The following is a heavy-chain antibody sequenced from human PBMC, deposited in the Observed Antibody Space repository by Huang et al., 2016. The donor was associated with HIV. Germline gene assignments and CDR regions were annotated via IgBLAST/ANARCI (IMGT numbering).Heavy chain of an antibody. J-gene: IGHJ4*02. CDR2: GSDNSCEI. V-gene: IGHV1-18*04. Sequence: QVQLVQSGAEVKRPGASLKVSCKTSGFTFTNYGFIWVGQPPGQGLGWLGGGSDNSCEINYEVKFEGRGSMTTDKTSGTAYMELRRLTSDDTATYYCVRESLYFGDFLFDHWGQGTPVTVSA. CDR1: GFTFTNYG. D-gene: IGHD3-10*01. CDR3: VRESLYFGDFLFDH.